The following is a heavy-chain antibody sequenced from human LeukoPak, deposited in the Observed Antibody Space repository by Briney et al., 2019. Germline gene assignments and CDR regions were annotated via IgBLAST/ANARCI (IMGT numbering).Heavy chain of an antibody. Sequence: TSETLSLTCTVSGGSISSSSYYWGWIRQPPGKGLEWIGSIYYSGSTYYNPSLKSRVTISVDTSKNQFSLKLSSVTAADTAVYYCARDRPRLGGYHMARAFDIWGQGTMVTVSS. J-gene: IGHJ3*02. CDR3: ARDRPRLGGYHMARAFDI. V-gene: IGHV4-39*07. CDR1: GGSISSSSYY. CDR2: IYYSGST. D-gene: IGHD3-3*01.